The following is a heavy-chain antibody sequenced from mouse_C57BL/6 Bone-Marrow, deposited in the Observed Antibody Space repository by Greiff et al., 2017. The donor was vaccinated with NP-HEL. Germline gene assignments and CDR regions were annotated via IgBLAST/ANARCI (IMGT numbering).Heavy chain of an antibody. D-gene: IGHD2-4*01. CDR2: ISDGGSYT. Sequence: EVKLVESGGGLVKPGGSLKLSCAASGFTFSSYAMSWVRQTPEKRLEWVATISDGGSYTYYPDNVKGRFTISRDNATNHLYLQMSHLMSEDTAMYYCARADGGSETMITTSYWYFDVWGTGTTVTVSS. V-gene: IGHV5-4*03. CDR1: GFTFSSYA. J-gene: IGHJ1*03. CDR3: ARADGGSETMITTSYWYFDV.